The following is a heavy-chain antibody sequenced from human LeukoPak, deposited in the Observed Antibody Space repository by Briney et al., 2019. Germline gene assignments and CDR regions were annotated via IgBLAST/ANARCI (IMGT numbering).Heavy chain of an antibody. J-gene: IGHJ4*02. CDR2: ISYDGSNK. D-gene: IGHD4-11*01. V-gene: IGHV3-30*04. CDR1: GFTFSSYA. Sequence: PGGSLRLSCAASGFTFSSYAMHWVRQAPGKGLEWVAVISYDGSNKYYADSVKGRFTISRDNSKNTLYLQMNSLRAEDTAVYYCAKGPLDYIHGTHYFDDWGQGTLVTVSS. CDR3: AKGPLDYIHGTHYFDD.